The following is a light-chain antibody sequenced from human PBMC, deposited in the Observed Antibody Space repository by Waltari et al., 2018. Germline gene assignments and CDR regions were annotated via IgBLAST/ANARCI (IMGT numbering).Light chain of an antibody. J-gene: IGLJ2*01. Sequence: NFMLTQPHSVSGSPGKTVTISCTRSGGSIASIYVQWYQQRPGSSPTTIIDEAAQRPSGVPDRFSGSVDSSSNSASLTISGLRTEDEADYYCQSHDTYSQVFGGGTKLTVL. CDR3: QSHDTYSQV. V-gene: IGLV6-57*01. CDR2: EAA. CDR1: GGSIASIY.